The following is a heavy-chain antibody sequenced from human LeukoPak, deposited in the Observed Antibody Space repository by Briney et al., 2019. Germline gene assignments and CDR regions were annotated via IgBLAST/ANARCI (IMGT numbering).Heavy chain of an antibody. D-gene: IGHD4-17*01. CDR1: GYTFTSYG. V-gene: IGHV1-69*04. J-gene: IGHJ6*02. Sequence: GASVKVSCKASGYTFTSYGISWVRQAPGQGLEWMGRIIPILGIANYAQKFQGRVTITADKSTSTAYMELSSLRSEDTAVYYCVSFRTVTTAYYYGMDVWGQGTTVTVSS. CDR3: VSFRTVTTAYYYGMDV. CDR2: IIPILGIA.